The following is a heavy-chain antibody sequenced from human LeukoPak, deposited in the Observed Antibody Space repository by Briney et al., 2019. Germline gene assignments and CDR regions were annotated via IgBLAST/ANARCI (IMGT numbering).Heavy chain of an antibody. D-gene: IGHD2-15*01. J-gene: IGHJ4*02. CDR1: GGTFSSYA. Sequence: ASVKVSCKASGGTFSSYAISWVRQAPGQGLEWMGIINPSGGSTSYAQKFQGRVTMTRDTSTSTVYMELSSLRSEDTAVYYCAKSVGAAGPWSSFDYWGQGTLVTVSS. CDR3: AKSVGAAGPWSSFDY. V-gene: IGHV1-46*01. CDR2: INPSGGST.